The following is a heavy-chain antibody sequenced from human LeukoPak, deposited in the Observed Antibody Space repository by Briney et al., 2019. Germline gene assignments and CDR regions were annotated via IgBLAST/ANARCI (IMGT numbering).Heavy chain of an antibody. V-gene: IGHV3-23*01. CDR1: GFTFSGYA. D-gene: IGHD4-17*01. Sequence: PGGSLRLSCAASGFTFSGYAMSWVRQAPGKGLEWVSAISGSGGSTYYADSVKGRFTISRDNSKNTLYLQMNSLRAEDTAVYYCAKGYYGDYVFDPWGQGTLVTVSS. CDR3: AKGYYGDYVFDP. J-gene: IGHJ5*02. CDR2: ISGSGGST.